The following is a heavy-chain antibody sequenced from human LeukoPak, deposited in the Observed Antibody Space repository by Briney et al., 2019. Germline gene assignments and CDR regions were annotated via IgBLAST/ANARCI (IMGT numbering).Heavy chain of an antibody. V-gene: IGHV3-21*01. CDR1: GFTFSSYG. D-gene: IGHD3-10*01. CDR3: ARAGITEDFDY. J-gene: IGHJ4*02. Sequence: GGSLRLSCAASGFTFSSYGMNWVRQAPGKGLEWVSSISSSSSYIYYADSVKGRFTISRDNAKNSLYLQMNSLRAEDTAVYYCARAGITEDFDYWGQGTLVTVSS. CDR2: ISSSSSYI.